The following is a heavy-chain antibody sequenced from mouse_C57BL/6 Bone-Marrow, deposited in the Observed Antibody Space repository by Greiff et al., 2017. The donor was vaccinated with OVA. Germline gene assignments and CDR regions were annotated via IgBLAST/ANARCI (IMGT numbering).Heavy chain of an antibody. J-gene: IGHJ3*01. CDR2: IDPENGDT. CDR3: TTSPYDGYYGWFAY. CDR1: GFNIKDDY. Sequence: EVKLQESGAELVRPGASVKLSCTASGFNIKDDYMHWVKQRPEQGLEWIGWIDPENGDTEYASKFQGKATITADTSSNTAYLQLSSLTSEDTAVYYSTTSPYDGYYGWFAYWGQGTLVTVSA. D-gene: IGHD2-3*01. V-gene: IGHV14-4*01.